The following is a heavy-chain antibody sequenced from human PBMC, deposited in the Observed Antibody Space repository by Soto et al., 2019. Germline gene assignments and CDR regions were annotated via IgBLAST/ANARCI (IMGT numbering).Heavy chain of an antibody. J-gene: IGHJ5*02. D-gene: IGHD2-15*01. CDR1: GGSISSGGYY. V-gene: IGHV4-31*03. CDR3: ARSLYCSGGSCSDVNWFDP. CDR2: IYYSGST. Sequence: SETLSLTCTVSGGSISSGGYYWSWIRQHPGKGLEWIGYIYYSGSTYYNSSLKSRVTISVDTSKNQFSLKLSSVTAADTAVYYCARSLYCSGGSCSDVNWFDPWGQGTLVTVSS.